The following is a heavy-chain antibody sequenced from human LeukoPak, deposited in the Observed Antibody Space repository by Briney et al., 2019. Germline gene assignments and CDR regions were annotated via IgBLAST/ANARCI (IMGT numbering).Heavy chain of an antibody. CDR2: IRGSGGST. CDR3: ASSKVGATLYYYGLDV. J-gene: IGHJ6*02. Sequence: GGSLRLSCAGSGFTFSSYAMSWVRQAPGKGLEWVSGIRGSGGSTYYADSVKGRFTISRDNSKNTLYVQMNSLRAEDTAVYYCASSKVGATLYYYGLDVWGQGTTVTVSS. V-gene: IGHV3-23*01. D-gene: IGHD1-26*01. CDR1: GFTFSSYA.